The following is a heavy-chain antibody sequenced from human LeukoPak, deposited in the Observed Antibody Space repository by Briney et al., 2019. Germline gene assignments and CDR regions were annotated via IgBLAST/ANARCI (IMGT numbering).Heavy chain of an antibody. CDR1: GYTFTSYE. J-gene: IGHJ3*02. CDR3: AVAAAATRLGDAFDI. Sequence: ASVKVSCKASGYTFTSYEINWVRQATGQGLEWMGWMNPNSGNTGYAQKFQGRVTISRNTSISTAYMERSSLRSEDTAVYYCAVAAAATRLGDAFDIWGQGTVVTVSS. D-gene: IGHD6-13*01. CDR2: MNPNSGNT. V-gene: IGHV1-8*03.